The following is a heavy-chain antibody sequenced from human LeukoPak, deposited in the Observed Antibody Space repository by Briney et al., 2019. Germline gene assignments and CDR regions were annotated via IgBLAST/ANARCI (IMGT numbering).Heavy chain of an antibody. D-gene: IGHD6-19*01. CDR1: GFTFSSYG. J-gene: IGHJ5*02. V-gene: IGHV3-7*03. Sequence: PGGSLRLSCAASGFTFSSYGMHWVRQAPGKGLEWVANIKQDGSEKYYVDSVKGRFTISRDNAKNSLYLQMNSLKTEDTAVYYCTTDDPHLGGAVAAWGQGTLVTVSS. CDR3: TTDDPHLGGAVAA. CDR2: IKQDGSEK.